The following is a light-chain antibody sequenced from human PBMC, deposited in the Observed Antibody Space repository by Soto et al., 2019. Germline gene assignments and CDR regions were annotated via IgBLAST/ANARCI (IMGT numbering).Light chain of an antibody. Sequence: EIVMTQSPATLSVSPMEIAALSVMASQTISTNLAWYQQKPGQAPRLLIYGASTRAAGIPARFSGSGSGTEFTLIISSLQSEDFAVYYCQDYSDWPTWTFGQGTKVDIK. J-gene: IGKJ1*01. CDR2: GAS. V-gene: IGKV3-15*01. CDR1: QTISTN. CDR3: QDYSDWPTWT.